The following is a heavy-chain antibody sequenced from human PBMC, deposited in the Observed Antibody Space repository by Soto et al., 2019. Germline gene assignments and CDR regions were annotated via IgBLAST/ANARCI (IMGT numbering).Heavy chain of an antibody. D-gene: IGHD4-17*01. CDR1: GGSISSSSYY. CDR3: ARRHYGDFDS. V-gene: IGHV4-39*01. Sequence: SETLSLTCTVSGGSISSSSYYWGWIRQPPGKGLEWIGNIYYSGSAYYNPSLKSRVTISSDTSKNQFSLRLTSVTAADTAVYFCARRHYGDFDSWGQGTLVTVSS. J-gene: IGHJ5*01. CDR2: IYYSGSA.